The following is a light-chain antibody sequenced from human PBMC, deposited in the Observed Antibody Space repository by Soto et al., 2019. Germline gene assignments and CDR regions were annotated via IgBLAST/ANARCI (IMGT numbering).Light chain of an antibody. CDR1: QDISNY. CDR2: AAS. J-gene: IGKJ4*01. Sequence: DIEMTQSPSSLSASVGDRVTITCQASQDISNYLNWYQQKPGKAPKLLIYAASNWETRVPPRFSGTGSGTDFTFTISSLQPEDIATYYCQQYDNLPLTFGGRTNVQIK. V-gene: IGKV1-33*01. CDR3: QQYDNLPLT.